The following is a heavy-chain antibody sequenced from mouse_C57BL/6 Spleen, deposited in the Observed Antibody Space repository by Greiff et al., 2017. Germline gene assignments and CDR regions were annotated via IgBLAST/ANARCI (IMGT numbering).Heavy chain of an antibody. V-gene: IGHV14-2*01. J-gene: IGHJ2*01. CDR2: IDPEDGET. CDR1: GFSIKDYY. Sequence: DVKLVESGAELVKPGASVKLSCTASGFSIKDYYMHWVKQRTEQGLEWIGRIDPEDGETKYAPKFQGKATITADTSSNTAYLQLSSLTSEDTAVYYCARPFYDGYLYYFDYWGQGTTLTVSS. CDR3: ARPFYDGYLYYFDY. D-gene: IGHD2-3*01.